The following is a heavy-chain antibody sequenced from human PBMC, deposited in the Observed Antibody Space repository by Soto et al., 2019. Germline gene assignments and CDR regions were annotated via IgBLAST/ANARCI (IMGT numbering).Heavy chain of an antibody. CDR3: ARDLGLGDYGDS. V-gene: IGHV4-4*02. D-gene: IGHD3-16*01. CDR1: SGSISSSNW. CDR2: IYHSGST. Sequence: SETLSLTCAVSSGSISSSNWWSWVRQPPGKGLEWIGEIYHSGSTNYNPSLKSRVTISVDKSKNQFSLKLSSVTAADTAVYYCARDLGLGDYGDSWGQGTLVTVSS. J-gene: IGHJ4*02.